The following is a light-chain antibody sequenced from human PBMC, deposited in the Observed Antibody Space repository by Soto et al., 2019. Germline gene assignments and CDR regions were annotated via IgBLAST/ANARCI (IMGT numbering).Light chain of an antibody. V-gene: IGLV1-40*01. CDR2: HNT. CDR3: QSYDSSLSGAYV. Sequence: QLVLTQPPSVFGAPGQRVTISCTGSSSNIGAGYDVNWYQQLPGTAPKLLVFHNTNRPSGVPDRFSGSKSGTSASLAITGLQAEDEADYYCQSYDSSLSGAYVFGPGTKVTVL. CDR1: SSNIGAGYD. J-gene: IGLJ1*01.